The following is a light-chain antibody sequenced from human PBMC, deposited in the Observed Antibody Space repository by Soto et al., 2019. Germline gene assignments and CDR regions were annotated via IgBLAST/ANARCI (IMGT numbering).Light chain of an antibody. Sequence: EIVMTQSPATLSVSPGERATLSCRASQNISNNLASYQQKPGRSPRLLIYGASTRATGIPARFIGSGSGTEFTLTISSLQSEDFAVYYCQQYDYWPPYTFGQGTKLEIK. CDR3: QQYDYWPPYT. CDR1: QNISNN. J-gene: IGKJ2*01. CDR2: GAS. V-gene: IGKV3-15*01.